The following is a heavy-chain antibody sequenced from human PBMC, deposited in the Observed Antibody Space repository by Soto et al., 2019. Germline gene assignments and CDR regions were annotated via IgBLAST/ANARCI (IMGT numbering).Heavy chain of an antibody. J-gene: IGHJ4*02. V-gene: IGHV1-8*01. CDR1: GYTFRDYD. CDR3: TRRARIGKQLWLPFDS. Sequence: QVQLVQSGAEVKEPGASVMVSCKASGYTFRDYDINWVRQASGQGLEWMGWMHPNSGNTAYAQKFQGRVTMTGDTTTNTAYMELSSLTSADTAVYYCTRRARIGKQLWLPFDSWAQGTLVTVSS. D-gene: IGHD3-22*01. CDR2: MHPNSGNT.